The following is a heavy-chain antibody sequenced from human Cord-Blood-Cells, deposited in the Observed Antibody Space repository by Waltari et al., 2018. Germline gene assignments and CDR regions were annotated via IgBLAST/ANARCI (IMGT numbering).Heavy chain of an antibody. CDR1: GGTFSSYA. J-gene: IGHJ3*02. CDR3: ARDQTYSDAFDI. D-gene: IGHD2-21*01. CDR2: IIPILGIA. V-gene: IGHV1-69*09. Sequence: QVRLVQSGAEVKRPGSSVKVSCKASGGTFSSYAISCVRQAPGQGLEWMGRIIPILGIANYAQKFQGRVTITADKSTSTAYMELSSLRSEDTAVYYCARDQTYSDAFDIWGQGTMVTVSS.